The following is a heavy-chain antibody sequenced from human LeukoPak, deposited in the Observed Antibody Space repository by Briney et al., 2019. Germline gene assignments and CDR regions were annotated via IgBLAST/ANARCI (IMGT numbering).Heavy chain of an antibody. Sequence: SETLSLTCTVSGGSISSYYWSWIRQPAGKGLEWIGRIYTSGSTNYNPSLKSRVTISFDTSKNQFSLKLSSVTAADTAVYYCARQLSEWLLYGNWFDPWGQGTLVTVSS. CDR1: GGSISSYY. CDR2: IYTSGST. V-gene: IGHV4-4*07. CDR3: ARQLSEWLLYGNWFDP. D-gene: IGHD3-3*01. J-gene: IGHJ5*02.